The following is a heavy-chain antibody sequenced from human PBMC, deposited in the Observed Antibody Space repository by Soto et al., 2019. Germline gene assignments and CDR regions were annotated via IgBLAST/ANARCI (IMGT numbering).Heavy chain of an antibody. D-gene: IGHD6-19*01. CDR1: GFTVSSNY. V-gene: IGHV3-53*01. CDR2: IYSGGST. Sequence: GGSLRLSCAASGFTVSSNYMSWVRQAPGKGLEWASVIYSGGSTYYADSVKGRFTISRDNSKNTLYLQMNSLRAEDTAVYYCARVVGQWLVLNYWGQGTLVTVSS. J-gene: IGHJ4*02. CDR3: ARVVGQWLVLNY.